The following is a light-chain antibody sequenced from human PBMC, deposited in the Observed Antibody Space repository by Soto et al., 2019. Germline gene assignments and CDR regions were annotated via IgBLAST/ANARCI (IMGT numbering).Light chain of an antibody. CDR2: GAS. J-gene: IGKJ5*01. V-gene: IGKV3D-20*02. CDR1: QSISSSY. Sequence: DIVLTQSPGTLSLSPGERATLSCRASQSISSSYLAWFQQKPGQSPRLLIYGASSRPTGIPDRFSGSGSGTDFTLTISSLEPEDFAVYYCQQRSNRPPITFGQGTRLEIK. CDR3: QQRSNRPPIT.